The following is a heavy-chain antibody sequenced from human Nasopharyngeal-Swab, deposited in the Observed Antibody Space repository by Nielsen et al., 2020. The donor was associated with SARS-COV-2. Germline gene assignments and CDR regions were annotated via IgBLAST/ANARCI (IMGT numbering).Heavy chain of an antibody. D-gene: IGHD1-26*01. J-gene: IGHJ4*02. CDR1: GFTFSSYG. CDR3: ARGSGSYKESLFDY. Sequence: GESLKISCAASGFTFSSYGMHWVRQAPGKGLEWVAVISYDGSNKYYADSVKGRFTISRDNSKNTLHLQMNSLRAEDTAVYYCARGSGSYKESLFDYWGQGTLVTVSS. CDR2: ISYDGSNK. V-gene: IGHV3-30*03.